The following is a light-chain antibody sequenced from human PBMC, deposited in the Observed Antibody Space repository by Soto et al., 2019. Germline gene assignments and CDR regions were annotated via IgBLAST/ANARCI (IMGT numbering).Light chain of an antibody. CDR3: QKYNSYSGLH. J-gene: IGKJ3*01. CDR1: QSISNW. V-gene: IGKV1-5*01. Sequence: IHVTHSPSTLSASVGDRFTITCRASQSISNWLAWYQQKLGKAPKLLIFDASSLRSGVPSRFSGSRSGTEFTLNISSMQHDDFETYYCQKYNSYSGLHFGPGNKVDIK. CDR2: DAS.